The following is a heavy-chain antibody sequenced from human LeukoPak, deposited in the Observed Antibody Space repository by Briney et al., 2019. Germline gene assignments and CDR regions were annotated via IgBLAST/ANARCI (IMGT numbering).Heavy chain of an antibody. CDR3: ARAATYYYGSGSYYNSPLDY. V-gene: IGHV3-11*01. CDR2: ISSSGSTI. CDR1: GFTFGDYY. Sequence: GGSLRLSCAASGFTFGDYYMSWIRQAPGKGLEWVSYISSSGSTIYYADSVKGRFTISRDNAKNSLYLQMNSLRAEDTAVYYCARAATYYYGSGSYYNSPLDYWGQGTLVTVSS. D-gene: IGHD3-10*01. J-gene: IGHJ4*02.